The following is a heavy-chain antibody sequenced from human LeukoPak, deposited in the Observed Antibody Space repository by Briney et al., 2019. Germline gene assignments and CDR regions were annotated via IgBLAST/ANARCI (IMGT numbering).Heavy chain of an antibody. V-gene: IGHV3-49*04. Sequence: GGSLRLSCRASGFTFGDFATGWVRQAPGKGLEWVAFIRSKAYGGTPDYAASVRGRFSISRDDSKSIAYLQMSSLKTEDTAIYYCTREAATRFDAWGQGILVTVSS. D-gene: IGHD6-25*01. J-gene: IGHJ5*02. CDR2: IRSKAYGGTP. CDR3: TREAATRFDA. CDR1: GFTFGDFA.